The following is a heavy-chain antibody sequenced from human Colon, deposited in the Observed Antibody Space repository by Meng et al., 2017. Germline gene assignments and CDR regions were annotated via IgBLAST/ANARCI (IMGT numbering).Heavy chain of an antibody. CDR2: IDHFGIS. D-gene: IGHD4-17*01. CDR3: ATGLRHGDWFDP. CDR1: GGSFSGFY. V-gene: IGHV4-34*02. J-gene: IGHJ5*02. Sequence: HVQIQQGGAGLLKPSETLPLTCAVSGGSFSGFYWSWIRQPPGKGLEWIGEIDHFGISNYNSSLKGRLTMSVDTSKKQISLTLTSVTAADTAVYYCATGLRHGDWFDPWGPGTLVTVSS.